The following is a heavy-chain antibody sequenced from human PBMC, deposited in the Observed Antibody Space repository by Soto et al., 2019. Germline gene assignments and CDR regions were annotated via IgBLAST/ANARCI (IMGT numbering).Heavy chain of an antibody. J-gene: IGHJ4*02. CDR2: IHYSGST. CDR1: GGSVSPSH. CDR3: TRYRRTDAEGYSFDY. D-gene: IGHD2-15*01. V-gene: IGHV4-59*02. Sequence: PSETLSLTCTASGGSVSPSHWSTIRQTPGEVLGWVGYIHYSGSTNYNPSLKSRVTMSVDSAKNQFSLQLSSVTAADTAVYFCTRYRRTDAEGYSFDYWGQGALFTVSS.